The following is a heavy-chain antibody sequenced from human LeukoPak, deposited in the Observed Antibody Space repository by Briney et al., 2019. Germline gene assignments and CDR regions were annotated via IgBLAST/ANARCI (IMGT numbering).Heavy chain of an antibody. J-gene: IGHJ4*02. CDR3: ARGGSRGFDY. CDR2: IYYSGST. CDR1: GGSISSYY. Sequence: SETLSLTCTVSGGSISSYYWSWIRQPPGKGLEWIGYIYYSGSTNYNPSLKSRVTISVDTSKNQFSLKLSSVTAADTAVYYCARGGSRGFDYWAQGTLVTVSS. V-gene: IGHV4-59*01.